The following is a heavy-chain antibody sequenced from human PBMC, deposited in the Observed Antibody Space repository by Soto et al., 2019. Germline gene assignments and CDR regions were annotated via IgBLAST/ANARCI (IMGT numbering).Heavy chain of an antibody. CDR3: TSCYTICYYYGMDV. V-gene: IGHV3-15*01. CDR2: IKSKTDGGTT. D-gene: IGHD2-2*02. Sequence: PGGSLRLSCAASGFTFSNAWMSWVRQAPGKGLEWVGRIKSKTDGGTTDYAAPVKGRFTISRDDSKNTLYLQMNSLKTEDTAVYYCTSCYTICYYYGMDVWGQGTTVTVS. CDR1: GFTFSNAW. J-gene: IGHJ6*02.